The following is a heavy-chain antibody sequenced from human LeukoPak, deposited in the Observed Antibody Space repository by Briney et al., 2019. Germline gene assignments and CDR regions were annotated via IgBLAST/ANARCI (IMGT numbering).Heavy chain of an antibody. Sequence: SETLSLTCAVYGGSFSGYYWSWIRQPPGKGLEWIGEINYSGSTNYNPSLKSRVTISVDTSKNQFSLKLSSVTAADTAVYYCASYSCSGGSCYDYWGQGTLVTVSS. CDR3: ASYSCSGGSCYDY. CDR2: INYSGST. CDR1: GGSFSGYY. J-gene: IGHJ4*02. V-gene: IGHV4-34*01. D-gene: IGHD2-15*01.